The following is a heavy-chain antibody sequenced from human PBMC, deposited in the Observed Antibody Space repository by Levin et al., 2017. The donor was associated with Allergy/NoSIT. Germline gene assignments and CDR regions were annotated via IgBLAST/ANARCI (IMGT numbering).Heavy chain of an antibody. J-gene: IGHJ5*02. CDR2: IYSGGST. CDR1: GFTVSSNY. Sequence: GESLKISCAASGFTVSSNYMSWVRQAPGKGLEWVSVIYSGGSTYYADSVKGRFTISRDNSKNTLYLQMNSLRAEDTAVYYCARAAGYSSGWSPWGQGTLVTVSS. V-gene: IGHV3-53*01. CDR3: ARAAGYSSGWSP. D-gene: IGHD6-19*01.